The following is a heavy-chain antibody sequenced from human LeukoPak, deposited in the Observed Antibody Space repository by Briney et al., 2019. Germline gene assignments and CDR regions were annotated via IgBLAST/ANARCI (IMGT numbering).Heavy chain of an antibody. D-gene: IGHD6-19*01. J-gene: IGHJ4*02. CDR1: GFTFSIYE. CDR2: ISSSGSTI. Sequence: GGSLRLSCAASGFTFSIYEMNWVRQAPGKGLEWVSYISSSGSTIYSADSVKGRSTISRDNANNSLYLQMNSLRGEDAAVYYCARVSAVAGKPPSFDYWGQGTLVTVSS. V-gene: IGHV3-48*03. CDR3: ARVSAVAGKPPSFDY.